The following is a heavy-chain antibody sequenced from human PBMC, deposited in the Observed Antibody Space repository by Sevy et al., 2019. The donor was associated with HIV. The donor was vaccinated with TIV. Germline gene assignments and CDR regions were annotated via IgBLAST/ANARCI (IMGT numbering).Heavy chain of an antibody. V-gene: IGHV4-39*01. CDR3: ARHGLPGYKSGWFHVFDY. J-gene: IGHJ4*02. D-gene: IGHD6-19*01. CDR2: IYDSGST. Sequence: SETLSLTCSVSGGSIRSSTYYWGWIRQPPGKGLEWIGSIYDSGSTFFYPSFMSRVGISVDTSKNQFSLRLRSVTAADTAFYYCARHGLPGYKSGWFHVFDYWGQGALVTVSS. CDR1: GGSIRSSTYY.